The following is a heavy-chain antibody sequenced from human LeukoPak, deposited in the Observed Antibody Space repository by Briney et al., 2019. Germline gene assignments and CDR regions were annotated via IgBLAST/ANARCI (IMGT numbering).Heavy chain of an antibody. V-gene: IGHV1-2*02. CDR2: ISPNSGGT. J-gene: IGHJ3*02. CDR3: ARDGSLAVVEAFDI. D-gene: IGHD2-2*03. Sequence: ASVKVSCKASGYTFTGYYMHWVRQAPGQGLEWMGWISPNSGGTNYAQKFQGRVTMTRDTSISTAYMELSRLRSDDTAVYYCARDGSLAVVEAFDIWGQGTMVTVSS. CDR1: GYTFTGYY.